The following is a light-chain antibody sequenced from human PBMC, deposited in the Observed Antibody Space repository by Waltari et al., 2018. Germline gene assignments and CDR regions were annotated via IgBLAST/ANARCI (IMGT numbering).Light chain of an antibody. CDR1: SSDIGGYNY. Sequence: QSALTQPPSASGSPGQSVTISCTGTSSDIGGYNYVSWYQQHPGKVPKLMIYEVTTRPSGFPDRFSGSKSGNTASLTVSGLQAEDEADYYCCSYVGSNNDVFGGGTKLTVL. CDR3: CSYVGSNNDV. CDR2: EVT. J-gene: IGLJ3*02. V-gene: IGLV2-8*01.